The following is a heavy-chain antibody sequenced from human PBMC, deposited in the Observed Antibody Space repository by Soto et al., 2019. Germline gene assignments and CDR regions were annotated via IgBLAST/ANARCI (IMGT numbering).Heavy chain of an antibody. Sequence: QVQVVQSGAEVKKPGSSVKVSCKVSGGIFTNNAISWVRQAPGQGLEGLGGVIPLFDTAYYAQIFRGRLRISADGATTPAYMEMSGLTSADTAVYFCATGGHNDGYNFYHGMDVWGQGTTVTV. V-gene: IGHV1-69*01. D-gene: IGHD5-18*01. CDR2: VIPLFDTA. J-gene: IGHJ6*02. CDR1: GGIFTNNA. CDR3: ATGGHNDGYNFYHGMDV.